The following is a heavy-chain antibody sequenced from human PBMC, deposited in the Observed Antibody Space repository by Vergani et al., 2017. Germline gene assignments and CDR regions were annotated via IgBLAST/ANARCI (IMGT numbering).Heavy chain of an antibody. CDR2: MNPNSGNT. CDR3: AKAKPAYSTSPNLYFDC. J-gene: IGHJ4*02. Sequence: QVQLVQSGAEVKKPGASVKVSCKASGYTFTSYDINWVRQATGQGLEWMGWMNPNSGNTVYAQKFQGRVTMTRNTSISTAYLQRSSLKASDTAMYYCAKAKPAYSTSPNLYFDCWGQGTLVTVSA. V-gene: IGHV1-8*01. CDR1: GYTFTSYD. D-gene: IGHD6-13*01.